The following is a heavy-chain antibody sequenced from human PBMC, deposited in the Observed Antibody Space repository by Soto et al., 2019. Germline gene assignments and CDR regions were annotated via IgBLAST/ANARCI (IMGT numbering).Heavy chain of an antibody. Sequence: SVKVSCKASGGTFSSYTISWVRQAPGQGLEWMGRIIPILGIANYAQKFQGRVTITADKSTSTAYMELSSLRSEDTAVYYCARGPPHYYVSSGYYSGRGYFVDWGQGSLVTVSS. J-gene: IGHJ4*02. CDR1: GGTFSSYT. CDR3: ARGPPHYYVSSGYYSGRGYFVD. D-gene: IGHD3-22*01. V-gene: IGHV1-69*02. CDR2: IIPILGIA.